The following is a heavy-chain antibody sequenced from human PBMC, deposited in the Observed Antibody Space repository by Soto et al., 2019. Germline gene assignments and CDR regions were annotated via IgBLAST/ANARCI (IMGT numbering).Heavy chain of an antibody. V-gene: IGHV1-69*06. CDR3: ARESGYCSSTSCYPLWVGDYYYYGMDV. D-gene: IGHD2-2*03. Sequence: QVQLVQSGAEVKKPGSSVKVSCKASGGTFSSYAISWVRQAPGQGLEWMGGIIPIFGTANYAQKFQGRVTTTADKSTTTASMELGSRRSEETAVYYCARESGYCSSTSCYPLWVGDYYYYGMDVWGQGTTVTVSS. J-gene: IGHJ6*02. CDR2: IIPIFGTA. CDR1: GGTFSSYA.